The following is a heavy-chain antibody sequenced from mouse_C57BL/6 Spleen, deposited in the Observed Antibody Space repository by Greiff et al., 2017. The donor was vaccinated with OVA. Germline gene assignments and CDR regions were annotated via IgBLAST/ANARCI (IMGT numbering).Heavy chain of an antibody. V-gene: IGHV5-17*01. D-gene: IGHD4-1*01. CDR1: GFTFSDYG. CDR3: ARGWDPYYAMDY. J-gene: IGHJ4*01. CDR2: ISSGSSTI. Sequence: EVMLVESGGGLVKPGGSLKLSCAASGFTFSDYGMHWVRQAPEKGLEWVAYISSGSSTIYYADTVKGRFTISRDNAKNTLFLQMTSLRSEDTAMYYCARGWDPYYAMDYWGQGTSVTVSS.